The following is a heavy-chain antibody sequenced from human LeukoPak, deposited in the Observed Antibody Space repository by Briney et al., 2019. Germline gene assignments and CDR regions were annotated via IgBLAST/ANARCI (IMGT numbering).Heavy chain of an antibody. V-gene: IGHV3-23*01. CDR3: AKPLEKYTYGGNFDY. Sequence: GGSLRLSCEASGFTFSSYAMSWVRQAPGKGLAWVSVISSSADSAYYADSVKGRFTISRDNSKNTLYLQMNNLRAEDTAVYYCAKPLEKYTYGGNFDYWGQGILVTVSS. J-gene: IGHJ4*02. CDR2: ISSSADSA. CDR1: GFTFSSYA. D-gene: IGHD4-23*01.